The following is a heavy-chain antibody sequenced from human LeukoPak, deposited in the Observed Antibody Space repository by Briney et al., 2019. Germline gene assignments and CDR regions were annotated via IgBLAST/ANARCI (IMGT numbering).Heavy chain of an antibody. V-gene: IGHV3-74*01. J-gene: IGHJ5*02. CDR3: ARGRWFDP. Sequence: GGSLRLSCAASGFTFSTYRPHCLRQPPGKGLVWVSSINSDGSSTSYADSVKGRFTISRDNAKNSLYLQMNGLRGEDTAVYYCARGRWFDPWGQGTLVTVSS. CDR1: GFTFSTYR. CDR2: INSDGSST.